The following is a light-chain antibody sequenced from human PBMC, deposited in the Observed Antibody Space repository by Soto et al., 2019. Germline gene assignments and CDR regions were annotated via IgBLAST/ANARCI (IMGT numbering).Light chain of an antibody. CDR1: QPISSW. V-gene: IGKV1-5*03. Sequence: DIQMTQAPSTLSASVGGRVTITCLASQPISSWLAWYQQKPGKAPKLLIYKASTLKSGVPSRFSGSGSGTEFTLTISSLQPDDFATYYCQHYNSYSEAFGQGTKVDIK. CDR2: KAS. J-gene: IGKJ1*01. CDR3: QHYNSYSEA.